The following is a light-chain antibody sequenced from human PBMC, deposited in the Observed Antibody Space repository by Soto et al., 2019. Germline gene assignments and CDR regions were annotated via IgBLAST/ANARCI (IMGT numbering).Light chain of an antibody. CDR3: GVWDSSLSGGV. CDR2: ENN. J-gene: IGLJ2*01. Sequence: QSVLTHPPSVSAAPGQKVTIYCSGSSSNIGNYDVSWYQQLPGTAPKLLIYENNKRPSGIPDRFSGSKSGTSATLGITGLRTGDEADYYCGVWDSSLSGGVFGGGTKLTVL. V-gene: IGLV1-51*01. CDR1: SSNIGNYD.